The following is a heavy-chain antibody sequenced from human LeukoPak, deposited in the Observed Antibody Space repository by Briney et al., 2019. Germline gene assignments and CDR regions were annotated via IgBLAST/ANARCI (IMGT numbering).Heavy chain of an antibody. CDR1: GATFSSYA. CDR3: AKDTKIVVVPAAMAYSAFDI. V-gene: IGHV3-64*01. D-gene: IGHD2-2*01. J-gene: IGHJ3*02. Sequence: GGSLRLSCAASGATFSSYAMNWVRQAPGMGLEYVSASSSNGGSTYYANSVKGRSTISRDNSKNTLYLQMGSLRAEDMAVYYCAKDTKIVVVPAAMAYSAFDIWGQGTMVTVSS. CDR2: SSSNGGST.